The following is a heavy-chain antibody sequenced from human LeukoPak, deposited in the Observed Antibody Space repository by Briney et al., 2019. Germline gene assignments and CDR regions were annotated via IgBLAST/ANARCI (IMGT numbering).Heavy chain of an antibody. CDR2: INQVSSHI. CDR1: GFSFSSSA. Sequence: AGGSLRLSCAASGFSFSSSAINWVRQAPGKGLEWVSSINQVSSHIYYADSVRGRFTISRDNAKNSVYLQMDSLRAEDTAVYYCSRDPTQYLRYGYFDHWGQGALVTVSS. V-gene: IGHV3-21*01. CDR3: SRDPTQYLRYGYFDH. D-gene: IGHD5/OR15-5a*01. J-gene: IGHJ4*02.